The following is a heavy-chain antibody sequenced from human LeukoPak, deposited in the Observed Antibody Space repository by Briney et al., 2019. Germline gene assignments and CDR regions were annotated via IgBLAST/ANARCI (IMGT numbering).Heavy chain of an antibody. J-gene: IGHJ4*02. V-gene: IGHV3-21*01. CDR3: VAGEGGNY. CDR1: GFTVSSNY. D-gene: IGHD3-10*01. CDR2: ISSSSSYI. Sequence: GGSLRLSCAASGFTVSSNYMNWVRQAPGKGLEWVSSISSSSSYIYYADSVKGRFTISRDNAKNSLYLQMNSLRAEDTAVYYCVAGEGGNYWGQGTLVTVSS.